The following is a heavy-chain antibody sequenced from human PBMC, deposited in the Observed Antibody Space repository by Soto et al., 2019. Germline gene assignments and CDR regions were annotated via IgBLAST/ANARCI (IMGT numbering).Heavy chain of an antibody. D-gene: IGHD3-22*01. J-gene: IGHJ4*02. CDR2: ISTRGGRT. V-gene: IGHV3-23*01. CDR1: GFSFSSYA. Sequence: GQSLRLSCAASGFSFSSYAMSWVRQAPPQGLEWVSSISTRGGRTYYADSVKGRFSISRDNSANAVYLDMDNLRAEDTGIYYCAKDFYYDASGQSSVLYFDSWGQG. CDR3: AKDFYYDASGQSSVLYFDS.